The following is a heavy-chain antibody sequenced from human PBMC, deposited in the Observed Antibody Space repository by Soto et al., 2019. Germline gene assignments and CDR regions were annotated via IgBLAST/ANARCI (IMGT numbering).Heavy chain of an antibody. CDR3: ARHVHEVATIRYYYYGMDV. CDR2: IYYSGST. CDR1: GGSISSSSYY. V-gene: IGHV4-39*01. Sequence: SETLSLTCTVSGGSISSSSYYWGWIRQPPGKGLEWIGSIYYSGSTYYNPSLKSRVTISVDTSKNQFSLKLSSVTAADTAVYYCARHVHEVATIRYYYYGMDVWGQGTTVTVSS. J-gene: IGHJ6*02. D-gene: IGHD5-12*01.